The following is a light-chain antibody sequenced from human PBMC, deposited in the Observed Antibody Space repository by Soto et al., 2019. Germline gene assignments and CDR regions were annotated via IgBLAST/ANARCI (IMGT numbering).Light chain of an antibody. CDR3: QLCARWPMP. V-gene: IGKV3-11*01. Sequence: EVVLTQSPATLSLSPGERATLSCRASQSVSSFVAWYQHKPGQAPRPVIYDTFKRATGVPDRFSGGGSGTDFTLIISSLEPEDFGVYYCQLCARWPMPFGQGTRLELK. CDR1: QSVSSF. CDR2: DTF. J-gene: IGKJ5*01.